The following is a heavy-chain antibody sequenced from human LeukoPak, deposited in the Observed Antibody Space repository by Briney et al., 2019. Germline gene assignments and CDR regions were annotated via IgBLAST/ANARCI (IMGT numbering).Heavy chain of an antibody. V-gene: IGHV7-4-1*02. CDR3: ARSVLYCSSTSCQQIDY. Sequence: ASVKVSCKASGYTFTSYAMNWVRQAPGQGLEWMGWINTNTGNPTYAQGFTGRFVFSLDTSVSTAYLQISSLKAEDTAVYYCARSVLYCSSTSCQQIDYWGQGTLVTVSS. CDR2: INTNTGNP. CDR1: GYTFTSYA. D-gene: IGHD2-2*01. J-gene: IGHJ4*02.